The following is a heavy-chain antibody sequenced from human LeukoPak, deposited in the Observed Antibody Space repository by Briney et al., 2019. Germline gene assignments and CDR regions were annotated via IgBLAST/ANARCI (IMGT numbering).Heavy chain of an antibody. CDR2: ISSSGSTI. Sequence: GGSLRLSCAASGFTFSSYEMNWVRQAPGKGLEWVSYISSSGSTIYYADPVKGRFTISRDNAKNSLYLQMNSLRAEDTAVYYCAPLASNLGYCSGTSCRFDYWGQGTLVTVSS. CDR1: GFTFSSYE. J-gene: IGHJ4*02. V-gene: IGHV3-48*03. D-gene: IGHD2-2*01. CDR3: APLASNLGYCSGTSCRFDY.